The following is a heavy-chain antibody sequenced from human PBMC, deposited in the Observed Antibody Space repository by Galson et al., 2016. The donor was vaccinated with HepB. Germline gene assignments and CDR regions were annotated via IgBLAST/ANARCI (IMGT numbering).Heavy chain of an antibody. CDR3: ARAGSSSRLYYYYYMDV. CDR2: LIPIIGTA. J-gene: IGHJ6*03. Sequence: VKVSCKVSGLTFSSYAIRWVRQAPVQGIEWMGGLIPIIGTANYVPKIPCGATITADKSTSTAYMELRRLRSEDTAVYYCARAGSSSRLYYYYYMDVWGKGTTVTVSS. CDR1: GLTFSSYA. V-gene: IGHV1-69*06. D-gene: IGHD6-13*01.